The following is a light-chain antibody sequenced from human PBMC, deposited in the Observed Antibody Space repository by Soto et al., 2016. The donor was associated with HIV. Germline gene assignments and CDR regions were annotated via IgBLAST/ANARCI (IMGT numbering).Light chain of an antibody. J-gene: IGKJ2*02. CDR1: QSISSY. CDR3: QQYNSQWT. V-gene: IGKV1-39*01. Sequence: DIQMTQSPSSLSASVGDRVTITCRASQSISSYLNWYQQKPGKAPKLLIYAASSLQSGVPSRFSGSGSGTDFTLTISSLQPEDFATYYCQQYNSQWTFGQGTKLEIK. CDR2: AAS.